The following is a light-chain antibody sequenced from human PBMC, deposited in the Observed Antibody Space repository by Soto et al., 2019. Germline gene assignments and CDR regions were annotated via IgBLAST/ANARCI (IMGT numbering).Light chain of an antibody. CDR1: QSVSSN. V-gene: IGKV3-15*01. CDR3: QQYHNWPIT. J-gene: IGKJ5*01. Sequence: EIVMTQSPATLSVSPGERATLSCRASQSVSSNLAWYQQKPGQAPRLLIYGASTRATGIPDRFSGGGSGTDFTLTISRLEPEDFAVYSCQQYHNWPITFGQGTRLEIK. CDR2: GAS.